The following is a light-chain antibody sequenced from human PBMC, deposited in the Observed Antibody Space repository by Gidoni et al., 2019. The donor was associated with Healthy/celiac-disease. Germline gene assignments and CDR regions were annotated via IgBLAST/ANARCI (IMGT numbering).Light chain of an antibody. CDR3: QQYGSSPPFT. V-gene: IGKV3-20*01. CDR2: GAS. CDR1: QSVSSIY. Sequence: EIVLTQSPDTLSLSPGERATLSCRASQSVSSIYLAWYQQKPGQAPRLLIYGASSRATGIPDRFSGSGSGTDFTLTISRLEPEDFAVYYCQQYGSSPPFTFGPGTKVDIK. J-gene: IGKJ3*01.